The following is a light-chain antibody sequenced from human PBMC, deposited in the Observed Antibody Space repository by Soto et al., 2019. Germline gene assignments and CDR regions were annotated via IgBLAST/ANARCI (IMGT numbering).Light chain of an antibody. CDR1: LGISNY. Sequence: DIQMTQSPSSLSASVGGRVTITCRASLGISNYLAWYQQKPGKVPKLLIYAASTLQSGVPSRFSGSGSGTDFTLTISSLQPEDVATYYCQKYNTDPLTFGGGTEVEIK. J-gene: IGKJ4*01. V-gene: IGKV1-27*01. CDR2: AAS. CDR3: QKYNTDPLT.